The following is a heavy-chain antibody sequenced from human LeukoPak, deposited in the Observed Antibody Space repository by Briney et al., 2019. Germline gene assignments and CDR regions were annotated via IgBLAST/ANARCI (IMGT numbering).Heavy chain of an antibody. CDR1: GYTFTSYG. D-gene: IGHD3-10*01. V-gene: IGHV1-18*01. Sequence: ASVKVSCKASGYTFTSYGICWVRQAPGQGLEWMGWISAYNGNTNYAQKIQGRVTMTTDTSTSTAYMELRSLRSDDTAVYYCARLVGYGSGSYYSSRIRNYFDYWGQGTLVTVSS. J-gene: IGHJ4*02. CDR2: ISAYNGNT. CDR3: ARLVGYGSGSYYSSRIRNYFDY.